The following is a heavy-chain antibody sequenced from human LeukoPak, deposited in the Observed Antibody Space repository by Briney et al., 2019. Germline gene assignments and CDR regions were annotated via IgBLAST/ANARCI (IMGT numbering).Heavy chain of an antibody. CDR3: ARGARYSRYDYDAFDL. CDR1: EFTFSDYF. J-gene: IGHJ3*01. D-gene: IGHD5-12*01. CDR2: ITSSGSTI. Sequence: GGSLRLSCAASEFTFSDYFMGWIRQAPGKGLEWISHITSSGSTIYYADSVKGRFTISRDNAKNSLYLQLNSLRAEDTAVYFCARGARYSRYDYDAFDLWGQGTMVTVSS. V-gene: IGHV3-11*01.